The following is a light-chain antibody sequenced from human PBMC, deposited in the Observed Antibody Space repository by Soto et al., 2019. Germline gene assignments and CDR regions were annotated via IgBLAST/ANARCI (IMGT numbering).Light chain of an antibody. CDR3: QQHNAWPLT. J-gene: IGKJ3*01. V-gene: IGKV3-15*01. CDR1: QTLRNK. Sequence: IVLTQSPGTLSVSPGERVILSCRASQTLRNKLAWYQQKPGQAPRLLIYGGFTRATGIPARFSGSGYGTEFTLIINSLQSEDFAIYYCQQHNAWPLTFGPGTKLDLK. CDR2: GGF.